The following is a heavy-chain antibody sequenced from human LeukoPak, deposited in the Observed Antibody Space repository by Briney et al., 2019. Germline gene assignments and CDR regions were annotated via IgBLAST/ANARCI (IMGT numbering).Heavy chain of an antibody. D-gene: IGHD6-6*01. V-gene: IGHV3-23*01. CDR2: ISGSGGST. J-gene: IGHJ1*01. CDR1: GFTFSTYA. Sequence: PGGSLRLSCAASGFTFSTYAMNWVRQAPGKGLEWVSAISGSGGSTYYADSVKGRFTISRDNSKNTLYLQMNSLRAEDTAVYYCAKGIAARPEYFQHWGQGTLVTVSS. CDR3: AKGIAARPEYFQH.